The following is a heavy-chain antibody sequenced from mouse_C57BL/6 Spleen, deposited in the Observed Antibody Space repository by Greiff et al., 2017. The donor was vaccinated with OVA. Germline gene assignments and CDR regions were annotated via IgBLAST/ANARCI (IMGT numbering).Heavy chain of an antibody. CDR2: ISNGGGST. V-gene: IGHV5-12*01. CDR1: GFTFSDCY. Sequence: EVKLMESGGGLVQPGGSLKLSCAASGFTFSDCYMYWVRQTPEKRLEWVAYISNGGGSTYYPDTVKGRFTISRDNAKNTLYLQMSRLKSEDTAMYYCARRYGNYGGYFDVWGTGTTVTVSS. J-gene: IGHJ1*03. D-gene: IGHD2-10*02. CDR3: ARRYGNYGGYFDV.